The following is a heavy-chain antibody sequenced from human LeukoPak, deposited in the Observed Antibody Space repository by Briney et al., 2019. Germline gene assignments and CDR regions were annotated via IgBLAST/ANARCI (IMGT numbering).Heavy chain of an antibody. CDR3: AGDLRALDAFDI. Sequence: PGGSLRLSCAASGFTFSSYSMNWVGQAPGKGLEWVSSISSSSSYIYYADSVKGRFTISRDNAKNSLYLQMNSLRAEDTAVYYCAGDLRALDAFDIWGQGTMVTVSS. V-gene: IGHV3-21*01. CDR2: ISSSSSYI. CDR1: GFTFSSYS. J-gene: IGHJ3*02.